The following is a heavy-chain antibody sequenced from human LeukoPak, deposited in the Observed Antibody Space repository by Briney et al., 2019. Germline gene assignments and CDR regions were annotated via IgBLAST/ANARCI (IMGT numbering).Heavy chain of an antibody. D-gene: IGHD3-10*01. Sequence: GGSLRLSCAASGFTFDDYGMSWVRQAPGKGLEWVSGINWNGGSTGYADSVKGRFTISRDNAKNSLYLQMNSLRPEDTAVYYCRGGHYSGLERWGRGTLVTVSP. J-gene: IGHJ4*02. V-gene: IGHV3-20*04. CDR2: INWNGGST. CDR3: RGGHYSGLER. CDR1: GFTFDDYG.